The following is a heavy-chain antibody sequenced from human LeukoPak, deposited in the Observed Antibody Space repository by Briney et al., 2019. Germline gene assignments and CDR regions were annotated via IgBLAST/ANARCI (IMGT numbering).Heavy chain of an antibody. V-gene: IGHV1-8*02. J-gene: IGHJ4*02. Sequence: ASVRVSCKASGYTFTGYYMHWVRQAPGQGLEWMGWINPNSGNTGYAQKFQGRVTMTRNTSISTAYMELSSLRSEDTAVYYCACHRGGFDYWGQGTLVTVSS. CDR3: ACHRGGFDY. CDR2: INPNSGNT. D-gene: IGHD1-14*01. CDR1: GYTFTGYY.